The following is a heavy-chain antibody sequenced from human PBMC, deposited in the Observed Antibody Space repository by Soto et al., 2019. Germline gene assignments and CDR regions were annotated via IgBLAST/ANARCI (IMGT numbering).Heavy chain of an antibody. CDR1: GYSFTSYW. CDR3: ARHRRYSYGYFDY. CDR2: IDPSDSYT. V-gene: IGHV5-10-1*01. J-gene: IGHJ4*02. D-gene: IGHD5-18*01. Sequence: PGESLKISCKCSGYSFTSYWISWVRQMPGKGLEWMGRIDPSDSYTNYSPSFQGHVTISADKSISTAYLQWSSLKASDTAMYYCARHRRYSYGYFDYWGQGTLVTVSS.